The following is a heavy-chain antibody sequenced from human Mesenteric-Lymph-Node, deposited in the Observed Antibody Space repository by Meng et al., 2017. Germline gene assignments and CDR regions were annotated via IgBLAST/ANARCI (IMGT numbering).Heavy chain of an antibody. V-gene: IGHV3-23*04. CDR2: ISGSGGST. D-gene: IGHD6-19*01. CDR1: GFTFSSYA. J-gene: IGHJ4*02. Sequence: GPLVGLGGGLVKPAWSLTLPCAASGFTFSSYAMSRVRHAPGKGLEWVSAISGSGGSTYYADSVKGRFTISRDNSKNTLYLQMNSLRAEDTAVYYCARVSSGWDYFDYWGQGTLVTVSS. CDR3: ARVSSGWDYFDY.